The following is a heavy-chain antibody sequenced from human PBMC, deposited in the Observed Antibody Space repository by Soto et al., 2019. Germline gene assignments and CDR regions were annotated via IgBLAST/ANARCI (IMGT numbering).Heavy chain of an antibody. V-gene: IGHV3-7*01. D-gene: IGHD2-8*01. J-gene: IGHJ5*02. CDR1: GFTFSNHW. CDR2: IKQDGSEI. CDR3: ARGWCGA. Sequence: GGSLRLSCAASGFTFSNHWMTWVRQAPGEGLEWVANIKQDGSEIHSVDSVKGRFTISRDNAKNSLYLQMNSLRAEDTAIYYCARGWCGAWGQGTLVTLSS.